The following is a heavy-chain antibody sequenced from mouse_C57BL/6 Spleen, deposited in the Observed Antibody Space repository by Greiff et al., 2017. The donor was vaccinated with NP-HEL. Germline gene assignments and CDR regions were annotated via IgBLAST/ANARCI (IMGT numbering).Heavy chain of an antibody. Sequence: VQLQQPGAELVKPGASVKLSCKASGYTFTSYWMHWVKQRPGQGLEWIGMIHPNSGSTNYNEKFKSKATLTVDKSSSTAYMQLSSLTSEDSAVYYCAEGESSGFSYWYFDVWGTGTTVTVSS. CDR3: AEGESSGFSYWYFDV. V-gene: IGHV1-64*01. J-gene: IGHJ1*03. D-gene: IGHD3-2*02. CDR2: IHPNSGST. CDR1: GYTFTSYW.